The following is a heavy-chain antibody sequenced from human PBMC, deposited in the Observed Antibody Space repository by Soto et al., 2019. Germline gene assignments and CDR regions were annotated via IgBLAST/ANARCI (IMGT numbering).Heavy chain of an antibody. D-gene: IGHD3-22*01. Sequence: SETLSLTCTVSGGSISSYYWSWIRQPPGKGLEWIGYIYYSGSTNYNPSLRSRVTISVDTSKNQFSLKLSSVTAADTAVYYCARYYYEIGAFDIWGQGTMVTVSS. J-gene: IGHJ3*02. V-gene: IGHV4-59*01. CDR1: GGSISSYY. CDR2: IYYSGST. CDR3: ARYYYEIGAFDI.